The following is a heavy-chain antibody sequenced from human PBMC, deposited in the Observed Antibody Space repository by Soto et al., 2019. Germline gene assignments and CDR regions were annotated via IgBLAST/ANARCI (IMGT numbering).Heavy chain of an antibody. V-gene: IGHV3-30*18. J-gene: IGHJ4*02. CDR3: AKAGDNYDSSGYSRPSYFFDS. D-gene: IGHD3-22*01. CDR1: GFSFVSYG. CDR2: ISYDGGNQ. Sequence: GRSLRLSCAASGFSFVSYGMHWVRQAPGKGLEWVAFISYDGGNQFYADSVKGRLSISRDNSKSTLFLQMNSLSANDTAMYYCAKAGDNYDSSGYSRPSYFFDSWGQGTLVTVPS.